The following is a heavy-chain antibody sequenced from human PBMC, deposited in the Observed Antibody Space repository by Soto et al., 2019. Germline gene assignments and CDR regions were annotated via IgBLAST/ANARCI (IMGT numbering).Heavy chain of an antibody. J-gene: IGHJ4*02. Sequence: SETLSLTCAVYGGSFSGYYWSWIRQAPGKGLEWIGEINHSGSTNYNPSLKSRVTILVDPSKNQFSLNLTSVTAADTAVYYCAREYSSSYYFDYWGQGTLVTVSS. CDR3: AREYSSSYYFDY. CDR2: INHSGST. CDR1: GGSFSGYY. D-gene: IGHD6-6*01. V-gene: IGHV4-34*01.